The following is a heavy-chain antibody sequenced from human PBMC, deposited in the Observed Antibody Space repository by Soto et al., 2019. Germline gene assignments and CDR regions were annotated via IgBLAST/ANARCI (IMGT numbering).Heavy chain of an antibody. CDR3: ARDQDSGWGLDS. CDR1: GGSISTDNW. Sequence: QVKVQESGPGLVKPSGTLSLTCVVSGGSISTDNWWSWVRQPPGKGLEWIGEIYHSGPTNYSPSLKGCVSRSPDTSKNQLSLQMTSVTAADTAVYYCARDQDSGWGLDSWGQGILVNVS. CDR2: IYHSGPT. D-gene: IGHD6-19*01. J-gene: IGHJ4*02. V-gene: IGHV4-4*02.